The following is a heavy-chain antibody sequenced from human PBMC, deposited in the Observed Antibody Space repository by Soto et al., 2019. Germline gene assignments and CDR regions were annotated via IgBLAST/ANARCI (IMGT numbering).Heavy chain of an antibody. CDR2: IIPVFGTA. V-gene: IGHV1-69*12. Sequence: QVQLVQSGAEVKKPGSSVKVSCKASGGSLSNYGISWVRQAPGQGLEWMGGIIPVFGTANYAQKFQGRVTITADESTNIVYMAVTSLTSEDTAVYYCARGDDTKIVVTTYCAMDVWGQGTTVTVSS. CDR1: GGSLSNYG. J-gene: IGHJ6*02. D-gene: IGHD4-17*01. CDR3: ARGDDTKIVVTTYCAMDV.